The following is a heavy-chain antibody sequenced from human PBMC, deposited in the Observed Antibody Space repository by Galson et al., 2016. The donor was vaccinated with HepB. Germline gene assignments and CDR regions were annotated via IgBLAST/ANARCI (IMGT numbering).Heavy chain of an antibody. D-gene: IGHD2/OR15-2a*01. CDR3: VTSFSTQVYS. CDR1: GFTFNTYS. J-gene: IGHJ4*02. V-gene: IGHV3-48*02. Sequence: SLRLSCAASGFTFNTYSMNWVRQAPGKGLEWIAYITGSSSNIKYADSGKGRFTISTDNAKNSLYLQLSSLRDEDTAVYYCVTSFSTQVYSWGQGTLVTVSS. CDR2: ITGSSSNI.